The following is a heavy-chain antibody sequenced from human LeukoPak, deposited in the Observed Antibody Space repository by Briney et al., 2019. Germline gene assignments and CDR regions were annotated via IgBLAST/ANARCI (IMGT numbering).Heavy chain of an antibody. V-gene: IGHV3-7*01. Sequence: GGSLRLSCAASGFTFSSYWMSWVRQAPGKGLEWVANINPDGSEKYYMDSVKGRFTISRDNAKYSLSLQMNNLRATGTALYYCARADLDWGQGTLVTVSS. CDR3: ARADLD. CDR2: INPDGSEK. CDR1: GFTFSSYW. J-gene: IGHJ4*02.